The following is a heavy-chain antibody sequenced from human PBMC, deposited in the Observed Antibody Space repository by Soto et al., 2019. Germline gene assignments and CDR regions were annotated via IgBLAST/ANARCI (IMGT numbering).Heavy chain of an antibody. CDR2: ISPYDGYT. CDR3: AIYSLYIRGLWGGDYFYD. CDR1: GYTFTSYG. J-gene: IGHJ4*02. Sequence: QVQLVQSVAEVKKPGASVKVSCKASGYTFTSYGISWVRQAPGQGLEWVGWISPYDGYTNYAQRLQGRVTMTTDTSTGPAYMERRIVRSDDTALYYGAIYSLYIRGLWGGDYFYDWGQGSLVTFPS. V-gene: IGHV1-18*01. D-gene: IGHD6-19*01.